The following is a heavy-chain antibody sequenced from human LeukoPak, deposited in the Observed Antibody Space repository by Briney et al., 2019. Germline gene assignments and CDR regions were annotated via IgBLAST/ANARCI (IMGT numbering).Heavy chain of an antibody. V-gene: IGHV4-39*01. Sequence: SETLSLTCTVSGGSISSSSSYWGWIRQPPGKGLEWIGSIYYSGSTYYNPSLKSRVTISVDTSKNQFSLKLSSVTAADTAVYYCARWAETDYGGNPAPFDYWGQGTLVTVSS. J-gene: IGHJ4*02. CDR1: GGSISSSSSY. D-gene: IGHD4-23*01. CDR3: ARWAETDYGGNPAPFDY. CDR2: IYYSGST.